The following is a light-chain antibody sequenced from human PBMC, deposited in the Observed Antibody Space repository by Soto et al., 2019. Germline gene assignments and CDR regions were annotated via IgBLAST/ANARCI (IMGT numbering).Light chain of an antibody. V-gene: IGKV1-13*02. Sequence: AIQLTQSPSSLSASVGDRVTITCRASQGISSALAWYQQKPGKALKLLIYDASSLESGVPSRFSGSGSGTDFTLTISSLQPEDFATYYCQQFNSYPPTFGQGTKVEIK. J-gene: IGKJ1*01. CDR2: DAS. CDR3: QQFNSYPPT. CDR1: QGISSA.